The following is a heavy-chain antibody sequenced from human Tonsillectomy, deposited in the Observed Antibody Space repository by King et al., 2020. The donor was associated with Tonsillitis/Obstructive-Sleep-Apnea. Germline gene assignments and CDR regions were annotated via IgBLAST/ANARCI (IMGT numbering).Heavy chain of an antibody. CDR1: GFSFTTLGVG. CDR3: AHPSSLRAFDY. J-gene: IGHJ4*02. Sequence: TLKESGPTLVKPPQTLTLNCTFSGFSFTTLGVGVGWIRQPPGKALEWLALIYWVDDKRYSPSLKSRLTITKDPSKNQVVLTMTNMDPVDTATYFCAHPSSLRAFDYWGQGTLVTVSS. V-gene: IGHV2-5*02. CDR2: IYWVDDK.